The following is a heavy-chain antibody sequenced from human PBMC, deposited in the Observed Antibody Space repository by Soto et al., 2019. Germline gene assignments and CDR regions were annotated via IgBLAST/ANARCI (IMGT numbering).Heavy chain of an antibody. V-gene: IGHV1-8*01. CDR3: ARAGFRGRGYYFYMDV. CDR2: MNPNSGDT. D-gene: IGHD3-10*01. J-gene: IGHJ6*03. Sequence: ASVKVSCKASGYTFNSYDINWVRQAAGQGLEWMGWMNPNSGDTGFAQKFQGRVTMTRNTSISTAYMQLSSLRSEDTAEYYCARAGFRGRGYYFYMDVWGKGATVTVSS. CDR1: GYTFNSYD.